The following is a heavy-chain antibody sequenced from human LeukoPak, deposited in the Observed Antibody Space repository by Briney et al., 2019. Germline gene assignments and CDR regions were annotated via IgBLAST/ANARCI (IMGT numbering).Heavy chain of an antibody. CDR1: GYTFTSYG. Sequence: GASVNVSCKASGYTFTSYGISWVRQAPGQGLEWMGWISAYNGNTNYAQKLQGRVTMTTDTSTSTAYMELRSLRSDDTAVYYCARDTGYSSSWYSYYYYGMDVWGQGTTVTVSS. D-gene: IGHD6-13*01. CDR3: ARDTGYSSSWYSYYYYGMDV. CDR2: ISAYNGNT. V-gene: IGHV1-18*01. J-gene: IGHJ6*02.